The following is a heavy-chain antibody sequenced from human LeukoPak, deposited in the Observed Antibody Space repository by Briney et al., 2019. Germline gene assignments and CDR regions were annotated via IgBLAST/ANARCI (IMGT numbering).Heavy chain of an antibody. Sequence: PGESLKISCKGSGYTFTSYWIGWVRQMPGKGLEWMGIILPGDSDTRYSPSFKGQVTMSVDKSVSTAYLQWSSLKASDTATYYCARQYYETLTGPNWFDAWGQGTLVTVSS. CDR2: ILPGDSDT. CDR3: ARQYYETLTGPNWFDA. D-gene: IGHD3-9*01. J-gene: IGHJ5*02. CDR1: GYTFTSYW. V-gene: IGHV5-51*01.